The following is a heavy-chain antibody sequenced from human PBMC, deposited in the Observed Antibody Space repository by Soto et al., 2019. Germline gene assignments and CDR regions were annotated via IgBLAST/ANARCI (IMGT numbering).Heavy chain of an antibody. CDR1: GFTFSSYS. J-gene: IGHJ4*02. Sequence: GGSLRLSCAASGFTFSSYSMHWVRQSPGKGLEWVAVLSHDVRNKFYADSVKGRFTISRDNAKNTLYLQMNSLRTEDTAVYYCAREYVTGYYNVLGHWGQGTLVTVSS. CDR3: AREYVTGYYNVLGH. V-gene: IGHV3-30*04. CDR2: LSHDVRNK. D-gene: IGHD3-9*01.